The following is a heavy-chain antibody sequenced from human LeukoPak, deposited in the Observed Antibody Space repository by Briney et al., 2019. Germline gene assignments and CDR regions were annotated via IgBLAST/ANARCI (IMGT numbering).Heavy chain of an antibody. CDR1: GYTFISYG. V-gene: IGHV1-18*01. D-gene: IGHD3-22*01. J-gene: IGHJ1*01. Sequence: GASVTVSFKASGYTFISYGISWVRQAPGQGLEGMGWISAYNGNTNYAQKLQGRVTMTTDTSTSTAYMELRSLRSDDTAVYYCARDSYYDSSGYYSSEYFQHWGQGTLVTVSS. CDR3: ARDSYYDSSGYYSSEYFQH. CDR2: ISAYNGNT.